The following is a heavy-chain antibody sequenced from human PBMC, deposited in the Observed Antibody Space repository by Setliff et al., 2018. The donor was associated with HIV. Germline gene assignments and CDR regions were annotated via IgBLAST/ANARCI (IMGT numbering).Heavy chain of an antibody. CDR2: IIPILGVP. CDR3: ARGGDYDSSGYYVT. V-gene: IGHV1-69*02. J-gene: IGHJ4*02. Sequence: ASVKVSCKASGGPFTSSSIGWVRQAPGQGLEWMGRIIPILGVPRYAQKFQGRVTITADKSTSTSYMHLSSLRAEDTAVYFCARGGDYDSSGYYVTWSQGSLVTVSS. D-gene: IGHD3-22*01. CDR1: GGPFTSSS.